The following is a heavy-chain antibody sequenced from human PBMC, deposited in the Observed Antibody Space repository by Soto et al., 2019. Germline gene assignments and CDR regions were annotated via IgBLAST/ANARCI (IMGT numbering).Heavy chain of an antibody. CDR3: ARHKAVAGTGYNWFDP. J-gene: IGHJ5*02. Sequence: SETLSLTCTVSGGSISSYYWSWTRQPPGKGLEWIGYIYYSGSTNYNPSLKSRVTISVDTSKNQFSLKLSSVTAADTAVYYCARHKAVAGTGYNWFDPWGQGTLVTVSS. CDR1: GGSISSYY. CDR2: IYYSGST. V-gene: IGHV4-59*08. D-gene: IGHD6-19*01.